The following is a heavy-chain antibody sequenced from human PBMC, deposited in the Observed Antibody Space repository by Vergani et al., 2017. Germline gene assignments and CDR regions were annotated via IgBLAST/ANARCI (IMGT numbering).Heavy chain of an antibody. V-gene: IGHV3-23*04. J-gene: IGHJ3*02. CDR2: ISGSGGST. CDR1: GFTFSSYA. Sequence: EIQLVVSGGDLVQPGGSLRLSCAASGFTFSSYAMSWVRQAPGKGLEWVSAISGSGGSTYYADSVKGRFTISRDNSKNTLYLQMNSLRAEDTAVYYCAKASEEYSSSSDAFDIWGQGTMVTVSS. D-gene: IGHD6-6*01. CDR3: AKASEEYSSSSDAFDI.